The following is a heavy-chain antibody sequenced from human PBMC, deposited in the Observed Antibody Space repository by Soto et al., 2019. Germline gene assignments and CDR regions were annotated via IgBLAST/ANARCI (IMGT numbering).Heavy chain of an antibody. CDR2: IYYSGST. CDR3: ARPNYGSGSYYKNEGFNVDPWFDP. Sequence: SETLSLTCTVSGGSISSSSYYWGWIRQPPGKGLEWIGSIYYSGSTYYNPSLKSRVTISVDTSKNQFSLKLSSVTAADTAVYYCARPNYGSGSYYKNEGFNVDPWFDPWGQGTLVTVSS. V-gene: IGHV4-39*01. CDR1: GGSISSSSYY. J-gene: IGHJ5*02. D-gene: IGHD3-10*01.